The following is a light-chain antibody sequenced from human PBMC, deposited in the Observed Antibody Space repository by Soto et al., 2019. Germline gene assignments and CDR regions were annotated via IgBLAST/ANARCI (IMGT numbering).Light chain of an antibody. J-gene: IGKJ2*01. Sequence: EVVMTQSPLSLPVTLGQPASISCRSSQSLAYIDGNTYLSWFQQRPGQSPRRLIDKVSNRESGVPDRFSGSGSGTDFKLKISRVEAEDVGVYYCMQGTPWPPYTFGQGTKLEIK. V-gene: IGKV2-30*01. CDR2: KVS. CDR3: MQGTPWPPYT. CDR1: QSLAYIDGNTY.